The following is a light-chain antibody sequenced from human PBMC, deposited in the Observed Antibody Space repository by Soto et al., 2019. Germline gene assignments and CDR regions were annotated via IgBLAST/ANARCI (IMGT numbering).Light chain of an antibody. V-gene: IGLV2-14*01. CDR2: EVS. Sequence: QSVLTRPASVSGSPGQSITISCTGTSSDVGAYNYVSWYQQHPGKAPKLMIYEVSNRPSGVSNRFSGSKSGNTASLTISGLKAEDEADYHCSAYTSSRTPVFGTGTKVTVL. CDR3: SAYTSSRTPV. CDR1: SSDVGAYNY. J-gene: IGLJ1*01.